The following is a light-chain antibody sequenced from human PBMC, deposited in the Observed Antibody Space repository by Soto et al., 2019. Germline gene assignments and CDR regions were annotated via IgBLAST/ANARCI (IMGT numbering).Light chain of an antibody. CDR2: AAS. CDR1: QTIKTY. CDR3: QQTYTAPGT. J-gene: IGKJ1*01. Sequence: DIQMTQSPSPLSASVGDSVTITCRASQTIKTYLNWYRHKPGKAPGLLIYAASRLQSGVASRFSGSGSGTYFILTISSLQPDDLATYYCQQTYTAPGTFGQGTKVEI. V-gene: IGKV1-39*01.